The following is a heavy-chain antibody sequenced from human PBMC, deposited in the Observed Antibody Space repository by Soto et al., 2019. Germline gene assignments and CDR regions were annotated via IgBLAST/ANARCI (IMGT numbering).Heavy chain of an antibody. J-gene: IGHJ4*02. Sequence: QVQLQESGPGLVKPSQTLSLICTVSGGSINNGDYYRARNRPHPGKGLEWIGFLHDSGSTYYNSSLKSRATISVDTSKNHFSLQLTSVTAADTAMYYCARHGGSGPTRDYFSYWGQGILVTVSS. CDR3: ARHGGSGPTRDYFSY. CDR2: LHDSGST. D-gene: IGHD2-15*01. CDR1: GGSINNGDYY. V-gene: IGHV4-31*03.